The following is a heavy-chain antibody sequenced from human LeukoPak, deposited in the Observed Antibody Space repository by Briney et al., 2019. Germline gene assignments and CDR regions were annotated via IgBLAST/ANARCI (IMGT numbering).Heavy chain of an antibody. CDR2: ISYDGSNK. D-gene: IGHD3-10*01. V-gene: IGHV3-30*18. CDR3: AKGSTVRGVINALLDY. Sequence: PGGSLRLSCAASGFTFSSYGMHWVRQAPGKGLEWVAVISYDGSNKYYADSVKGRFTISRDNSKNTLYLQMNSLRAEDTAVYYCAKGSTVRGVINALLDYWGQGTLVTVSS. CDR1: GFTFSSYG. J-gene: IGHJ4*02.